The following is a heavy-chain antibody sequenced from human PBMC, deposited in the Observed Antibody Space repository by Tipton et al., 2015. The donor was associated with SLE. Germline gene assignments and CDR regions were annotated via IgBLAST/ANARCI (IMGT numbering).Heavy chain of an antibody. V-gene: IGHV3-21*01. CDR3: ARGGSVVVPAALDY. CDR1: GFTFRNYS. CDR2: IGSGGSYI. Sequence: SLRLSCAASGFTFRNYSMNWVRQAPGKGLEWVSCIGSGGSYIYYADSVKGRFTISRDNSKNTLYLQMNSLRAEDTAVYYCARGGSVVVPAALDYWGQGTLVTVSS. J-gene: IGHJ4*02. D-gene: IGHD2-2*01.